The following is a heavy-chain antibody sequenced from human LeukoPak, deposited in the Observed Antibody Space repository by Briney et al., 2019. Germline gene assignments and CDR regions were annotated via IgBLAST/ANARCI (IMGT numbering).Heavy chain of an antibody. D-gene: IGHD3-10*01. Sequence: SETLSLTCTVSGGSISSYYWSWIRQPPGKGLDWIGYIYYSGSTNYNPSLKSRVTISVDTSKNQFSLKLSSVTAADTAVYYCARSLRGFGELSRFWFDPWGQGTLVTVSS. CDR2: IYYSGST. V-gene: IGHV4-59*01. CDR3: ARSLRGFGELSRFWFDP. J-gene: IGHJ5*02. CDR1: GGSISSYY.